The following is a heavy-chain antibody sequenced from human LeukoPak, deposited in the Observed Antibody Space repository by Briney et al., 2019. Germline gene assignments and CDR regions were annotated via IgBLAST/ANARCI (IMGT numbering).Heavy chain of an antibody. D-gene: IGHD2-2*01. CDR3: ARGYCSSTSCSSVYC. J-gene: IGHJ4*02. V-gene: IGHV3-74*01. CDR1: GFTFSSYW. Sequence: GGSLRLSCAASGFTFSSYWMHWVRQAPGKGLVWVSRINSDGSSTSYADSGKVRFTISRDNAKNTLYLQMNSLRAEDTAVYYCARGYCSSTSCSSVYCWGQGTLVTVSS. CDR2: INSDGSST.